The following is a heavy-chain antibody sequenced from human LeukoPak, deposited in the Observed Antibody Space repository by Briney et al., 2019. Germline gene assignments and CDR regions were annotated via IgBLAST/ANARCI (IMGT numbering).Heavy chain of an antibody. CDR1: GGSISSYY. Sequence: SETLSLTCTVSGGSISSYYWSWIRQPPGKGLEWIGYIYYSGSTNYNPSLRSRVTISVDTSKNQFSLQLSSVTAADTAVYYCARFSSHDWYFDLWGRGALVTVSS. V-gene: IGHV4-59*01. CDR2: IYYSGST. J-gene: IGHJ2*01. CDR3: ARFSSHDWYFDL.